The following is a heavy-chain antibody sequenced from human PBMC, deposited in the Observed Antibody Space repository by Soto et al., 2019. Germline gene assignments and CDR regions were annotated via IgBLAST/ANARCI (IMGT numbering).Heavy chain of an antibody. D-gene: IGHD3-10*01. CDR2: ISGGAAST. CDR3: ARSQGPGVLYFFDY. CDR1: GFTFSSYA. J-gene: IGHJ4*02. Sequence: EVQMLEPGGGLVQPGGPLRLSCTASGFTFSSYAMSWVRQAPGKGLEWVSTISGGAASTFYADSLKGRFTISRDNSKNTLYLQINSLRDEDTAVYYCARSQGPGVLYFFDYWGQGTLVTVSS. V-gene: IGHV3-23*01.